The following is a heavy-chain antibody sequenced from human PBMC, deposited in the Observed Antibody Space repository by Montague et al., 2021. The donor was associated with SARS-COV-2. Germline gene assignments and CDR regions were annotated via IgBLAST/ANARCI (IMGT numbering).Heavy chain of an antibody. CDR1: GGSISGYS. V-gene: IGHV4-59*01. D-gene: IGHD3-10*01. J-gene: IGHJ6*02. Sequence: SETLSLTCTVPGGSISGYSWSWIRQAPGKELEWIAYISYRGNTNYNPSLKSRVTISLEESKSQFSLKLSSVTAADTAVYFCGRTPGRGGMDVWGQGTTVTVS. CDR3: GRTPGRGGMDV. CDR2: ISYRGNT.